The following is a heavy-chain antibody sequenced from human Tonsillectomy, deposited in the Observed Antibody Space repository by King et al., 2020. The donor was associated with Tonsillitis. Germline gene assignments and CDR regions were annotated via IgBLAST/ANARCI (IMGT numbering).Heavy chain of an antibody. CDR2: IWYDEMNK. Sequence: VQLVESGGGVVQPGRSLRLSCAASGFTFSIYGMHWVRRAPVKGLEWVAVIWYDEMNKYYEDSVKGRLTISRDNSKNTMYLQMNSLRAEDTAVYHCVDYYMDVWGKGTTVTVSS. V-gene: IGHV3-33*08. CDR3: VDYYMDV. J-gene: IGHJ6*03. CDR1: GFTFSIYG.